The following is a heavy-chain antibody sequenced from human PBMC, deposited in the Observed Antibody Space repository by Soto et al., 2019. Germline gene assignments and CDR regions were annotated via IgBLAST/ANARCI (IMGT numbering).Heavy chain of an antibody. CDR1: GYTFTNYW. CDR3: ARKYYYGAGTLDY. J-gene: IGHJ4*02. D-gene: IGHD3-10*01. Sequence: GESLKISCKGSGYTFTNYWIGWVRQMPGKGLEWMGIIYPGDSETRYSPSFQGQVTMSADKSISTAYLQLSSLKASDSAIYYCARKYYYGAGTLDYWGQGTLVTVSS. CDR2: IYPGDSET. V-gene: IGHV5-51*01.